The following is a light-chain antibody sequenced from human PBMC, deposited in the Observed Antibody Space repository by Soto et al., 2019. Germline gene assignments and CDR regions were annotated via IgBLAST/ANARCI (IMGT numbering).Light chain of an antibody. CDR1: QSVSSSY. CDR3: QQYETLLFT. CDR2: GAS. V-gene: IGKV3-20*01. Sequence: EIVWTQSPGTMSLSPGDRATLSCRARQSVSSSYLAWFQQKNGQAPRLLIYGASTRDTGIPDRFSGRGSGTDCTLPISRLEPEDFEVYHCQQYETLLFTFGGGTKVDIK. J-gene: IGKJ4*01.